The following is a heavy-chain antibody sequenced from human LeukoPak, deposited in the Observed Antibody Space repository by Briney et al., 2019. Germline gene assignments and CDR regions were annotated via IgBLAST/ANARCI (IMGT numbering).Heavy chain of an antibody. D-gene: IGHD3-3*01. CDR3: ARTSDDFWSGYPNWFDP. CDR1: GFTFSSYG. V-gene: IGHV3-33*01. Sequence: GRSLRLSCAASGFTFSSYGMPWVRQAPGKGLEWVAVIWYDGSNKYYANSVKGRFTISRDNSKNTLYLQMNSLRAEDTAVYYCARTSDDFWSGYPNWFDPWGQGTLVTVSS. CDR2: IWYDGSNK. J-gene: IGHJ5*02.